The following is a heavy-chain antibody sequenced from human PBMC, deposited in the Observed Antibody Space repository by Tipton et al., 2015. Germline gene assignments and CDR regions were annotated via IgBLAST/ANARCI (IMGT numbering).Heavy chain of an antibody. V-gene: IGHV3-21*01. J-gene: IGHJ6*02. CDR1: GFTFSSYS. D-gene: IGHD2-15*01. CDR3: ARTKYCSGGSCMYYGMDV. CDR2: ISSSSSYI. Sequence: SLRLSCAASGFTFSSYSMNWVRQAPGKGLEWVSSISSSSSYIYYADSVKGRFTISRDNAKNSLYLQMNSLRAEDTAVYYCARTKYCSGGSCMYYGMDVWGQGTTVTVSS.